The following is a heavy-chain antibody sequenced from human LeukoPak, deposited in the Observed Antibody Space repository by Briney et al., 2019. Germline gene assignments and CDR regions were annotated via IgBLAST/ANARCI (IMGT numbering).Heavy chain of an antibody. Sequence: GASVKVSCKASGYTFTGYYMHWVRQAPGQGLEWMGWINPNSGGTNYAQKFQGRVTMTRDTSISTAYMELSRLRSDDTAVYYRAREGIAAAGTRNWFDPWGQGTLVTVSS. J-gene: IGHJ5*02. CDR2: INPNSGGT. CDR3: AREGIAAAGTRNWFDP. V-gene: IGHV1-2*02. CDR1: GYTFTGYY. D-gene: IGHD6-13*01.